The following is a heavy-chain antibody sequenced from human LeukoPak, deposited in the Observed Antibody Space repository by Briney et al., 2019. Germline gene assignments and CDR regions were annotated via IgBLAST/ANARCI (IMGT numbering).Heavy chain of an antibody. J-gene: IGHJ6*03. D-gene: IGHD6-13*01. V-gene: IGHV4-61*09. CDR3: ARRQAAAGITPYYYYYMDV. CDR2: IYTSGST. Sequence: SQTLSLTCTVSGGSISNAGYYWNWIRQPPGKGLEWIGYIYTSGSTNYNPSLKRRVTISVDTSKNQFSLKLSSVTAADTVVYYCARRQAAAGITPYYYYYMDVWGKGTTVTVSS. CDR1: GGSISNAGYY.